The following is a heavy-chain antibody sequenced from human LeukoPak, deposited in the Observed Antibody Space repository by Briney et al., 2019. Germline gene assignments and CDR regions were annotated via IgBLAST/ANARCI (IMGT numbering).Heavy chain of an antibody. V-gene: IGHV3-30*02. CDR3: AKDRYIGKNYYFYMDV. Sequence: GGSLRLSCAASGFTFSSFGMHWVRQAPGKGLDWVSFIRFDASDKYYADSVKGRFTISRDNSKNTLFLRMNSLRAEDTAMYYCAKDRYIGKNYYFYMDVWGKGTTVTVSS. D-gene: IGHD5-12*01. CDR1: GFTFSSFG. CDR2: IRFDASDK. J-gene: IGHJ6*03.